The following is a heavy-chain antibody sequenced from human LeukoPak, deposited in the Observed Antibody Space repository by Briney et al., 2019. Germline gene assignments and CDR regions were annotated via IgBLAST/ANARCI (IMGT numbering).Heavy chain of an antibody. D-gene: IGHD6-19*01. J-gene: IGHJ4*02. Sequence: GGSLRLSCAASGLTVSSNYMSWVRQAPGKGLEWVSSISSSSSCIYYADSVKDRFTISRDNAKNSLYLQMNSLRAEDTAVYYCARVNEAVAGTDYWGQGTLVTVSS. CDR3: ARVNEAVAGTDY. CDR2: ISSSSSCI. V-gene: IGHV3-21*01. CDR1: GLTVSSNY.